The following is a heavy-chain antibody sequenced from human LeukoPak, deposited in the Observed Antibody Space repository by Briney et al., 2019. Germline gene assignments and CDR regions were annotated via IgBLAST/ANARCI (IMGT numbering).Heavy chain of an antibody. V-gene: IGHV3-30*03. D-gene: IGHD1-26*01. J-gene: IGHJ4*02. CDR3: AREGNRIVGATPDF. CDR1: GFTFSSYS. Sequence: PGGSLRLSCAASGFTFSSYSMNWVRQAPGKGLEWVAVISSDGNNKYYADSVKGRFTISRDNSKNTLSLQMDSLRAEDTAVYYCAREGNRIVGATPDFWGQGTLVTVSS. CDR2: ISSDGNNK.